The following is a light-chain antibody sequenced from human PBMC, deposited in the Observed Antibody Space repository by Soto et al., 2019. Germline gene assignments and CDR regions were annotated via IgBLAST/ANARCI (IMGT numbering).Light chain of an antibody. CDR2: SDD. CDR1: NSNIGRYS. Sequence: QSALTQPPSLSGTPGQRVTISCSGSNSNIGRYSVNWYQHFPGTAPKILIYSDDERPSAVPDRFSGSKSGTSASLAISGLQSEDEAEYYCAAWDDNLNGPLFGGGTKVTVL. V-gene: IGLV1-44*01. J-gene: IGLJ3*02. CDR3: AAWDDNLNGPL.